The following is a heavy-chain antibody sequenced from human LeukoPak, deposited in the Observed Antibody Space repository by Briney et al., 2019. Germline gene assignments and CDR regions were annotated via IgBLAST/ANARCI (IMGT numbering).Heavy chain of an antibody. CDR3: ARISVSDY. D-gene: IGHD6-19*01. J-gene: IGHJ4*02. CDR2: INTNPGHP. Sequence: ASVKVSCKASGYTFTSYAMNWVRPAPGQGLEWMGWINTNPGHPTYAQRFTGRFVFSLDTSVSTAYLQISSLKAEDTAVDYCARISVSDYWGQGTLVTVSS. CDR1: GYTFTSYA. V-gene: IGHV7-4-1*02.